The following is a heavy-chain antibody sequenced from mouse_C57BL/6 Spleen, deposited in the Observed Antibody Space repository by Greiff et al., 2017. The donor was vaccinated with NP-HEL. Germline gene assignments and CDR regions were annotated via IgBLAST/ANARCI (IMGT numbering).Heavy chain of an antibody. CDR2: ISSGGDYI. V-gene: IGHV5-9-1*02. CDR3: TRIHYGSSYLMDY. CDR1: GFTFSSYA. Sequence: DVHLVESGEGLVKPGGSLKLSCAASGFTFSSYAMSWVRQTPEKRLEWVAYISSGGDYIYYADTVKGRFTISRDNARNTLYLQMSSLKSEDTAMYYCTRIHYGSSYLMDYWGQGTSVTVSS. J-gene: IGHJ4*01. D-gene: IGHD1-1*01.